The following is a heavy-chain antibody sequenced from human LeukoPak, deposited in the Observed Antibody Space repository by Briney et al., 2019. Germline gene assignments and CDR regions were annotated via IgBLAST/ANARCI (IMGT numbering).Heavy chain of an antibody. CDR1: GFTFSTYA. Sequence: PGGSLRLSCAASGFTFSTYAMSWVRQAPGKGLQWVSSIGSSGGNTYYADSVKGRFTISRDNSKSTLYLQMNSLRAEDTAVYYCAKGYSSPFDPWGQGTLVTVSS. CDR2: IGSSGGNT. CDR3: AKGYSSPFDP. V-gene: IGHV3-23*01. J-gene: IGHJ5*02. D-gene: IGHD6-13*01.